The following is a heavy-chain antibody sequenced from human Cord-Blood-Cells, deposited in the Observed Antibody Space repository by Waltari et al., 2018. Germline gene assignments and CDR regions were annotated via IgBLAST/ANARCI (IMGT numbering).Heavy chain of an antibody. V-gene: IGHV4-4*02. CDR2: IYHSGST. CDR3: ARGFRAEAPENSYYFDY. CDR1: GGSLTSSHW. D-gene: IGHD3-10*01. J-gene: IGHJ4*02. Sequence: QVQLQESGPGLVKPSGTLSLTCAVSGGSLTSSHWWRWAPQPPGKGLEWMGEIYHSGSTNYNPCLKSRVTISVDKSKNQFSLKLSSVTAADTAVYYCARGFRAEAPENSYYFDYWGQGTLVTVSS.